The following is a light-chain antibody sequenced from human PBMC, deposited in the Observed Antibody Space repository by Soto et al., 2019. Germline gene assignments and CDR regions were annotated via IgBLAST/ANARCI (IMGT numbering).Light chain of an antibody. CDR3: SSYTSDNTYI. J-gene: IGLJ1*01. Sequence: QPVSVSGSPGQSITISCSGTSSDVGGYNYVSWYQQHPGKAPRVMIYDVSNRPSGVSNRFSGSKSGNTATLTISGLQAEDEADYYCSSYTSDNTYIFATGTKLTVL. CDR1: SSDVGGYNY. CDR2: DVS. V-gene: IGLV2-14*01.